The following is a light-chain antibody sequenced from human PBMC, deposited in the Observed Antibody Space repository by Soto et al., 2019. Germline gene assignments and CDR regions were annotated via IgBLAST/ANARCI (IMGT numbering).Light chain of an antibody. CDR1: QSLSVSY. CDR2: GTS. J-gene: IGKJ1*01. CDR3: HQFGDSPQT. V-gene: IGKV3-20*01. Sequence: EIVLTQSPATLSLSPGDRATLSCRASQSLSVSYMAWYQQRPGQAPRLLIYGTSTRAAGVPDRFSGSGSGTDFTLAISRLEPEDFAVYYCHQFGDSPQTFGQGTTVEI.